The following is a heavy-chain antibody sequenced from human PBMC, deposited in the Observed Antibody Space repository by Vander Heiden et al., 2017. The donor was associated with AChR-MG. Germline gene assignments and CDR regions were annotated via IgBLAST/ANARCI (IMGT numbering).Heavy chain of an antibody. CDR3: AKDSRRQIYGSGTYFDH. CDR1: GFTFASYA. V-gene: IGHV3-23*04. J-gene: IGHJ4*02. D-gene: IGHD3-10*01. CDR2: ISGGGERI. Sequence: DVQLVESGGGLIQPVGSLRLACEGSGFTFASYAMRWVRPAAGKGLEWVSGISGGGERIYYADSVKGRFAISRDNSKNTMFLQMNSLSAEDTATYYCAKDSRRQIYGSGTYFDHWGQGAQVTVSS.